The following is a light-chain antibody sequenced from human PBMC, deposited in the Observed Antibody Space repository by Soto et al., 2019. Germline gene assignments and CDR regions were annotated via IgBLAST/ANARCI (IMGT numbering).Light chain of an antibody. CDR3: HLYGSSPPRT. J-gene: IGKJ2*01. CDR2: GAS. Sequence: EIVLTQSPGTLSLSPGERATLSCRASQSVSSSYLVWYQQTPGQAPRLLIYGASSRATGIPDRFSGSGSGTDFTLTISRLEPEDFAVYYCHLYGSSPPRTFGQGTELEI. V-gene: IGKV3-20*01. CDR1: QSVSSSY.